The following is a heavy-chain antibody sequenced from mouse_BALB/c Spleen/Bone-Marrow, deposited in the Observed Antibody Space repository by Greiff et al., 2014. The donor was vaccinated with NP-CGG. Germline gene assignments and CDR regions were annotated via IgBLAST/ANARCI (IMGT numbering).Heavy chain of an antibody. J-gene: IGHJ1*01. CDR2: SNPSNGGS. Sequence: VQLQQSGAELVKPGASVKLSCKASGYTFSNYYMYWVKQRPGQGLEWIGESNPSNGGSNFNEKFKSKATLTVDKSSSTAYRQLSSLTSEDSAVYYCTRSNYGYWYFDVWGAGTTVTVSS. V-gene: IGHV1S81*02. D-gene: IGHD1-1*01. CDR1: GYTFSNYY. CDR3: TRSNYGYWYFDV.